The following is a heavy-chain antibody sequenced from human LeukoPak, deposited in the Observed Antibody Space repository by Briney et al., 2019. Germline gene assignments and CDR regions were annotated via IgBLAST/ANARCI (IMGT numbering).Heavy chain of an antibody. D-gene: IGHD1-26*01. CDR1: GFTFSSYG. CDR2: TSSDGSID. J-gene: IGHJ5*02. Sequence: GGSLRLSCAASGFTFSSYGMHWVRQAPGKGLEWLAVTSSDGSIDYYADSVRGRITVSRDNSKNTLYLQVNSLRVEDTAVYYCAREGLGPTFSAWFDPWGQGTLVIVPS. CDR3: AREGLGPTFSAWFDP. V-gene: IGHV3-30*03.